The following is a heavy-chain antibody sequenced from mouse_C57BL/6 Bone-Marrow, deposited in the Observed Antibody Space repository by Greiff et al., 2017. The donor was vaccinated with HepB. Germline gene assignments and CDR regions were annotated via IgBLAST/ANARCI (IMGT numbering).Heavy chain of an antibody. V-gene: IGHV1-18*01. D-gene: IGHD2-3*01. Sequence: VQLKQSGPELVKPGASVKIPCKASGYTFTDYNMDWVKQSHGKSLEWIGEINPNNGGTIYNQKFKGKATLTVDKSSSTAYMELRSLTSEDTAVYYCARSGWRYYALDYWGQVTSVTVSS. CDR3: ARSGWRYYALDY. J-gene: IGHJ4*01. CDR2: INPNNGGT. CDR1: GYTFTDYN.